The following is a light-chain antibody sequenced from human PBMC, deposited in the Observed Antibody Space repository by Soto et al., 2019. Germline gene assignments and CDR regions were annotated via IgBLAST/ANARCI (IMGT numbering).Light chain of an antibody. CDR1: QSVDIN. J-gene: IGKJ1*01. V-gene: IGKV3-15*01. CDR2: GAS. CDR3: QQYRNWPRT. Sequence: IVLKQSPPTLSLSHGDRVTLSCRASQSVDINLAWYQQKAGQAPRLLVYGASTKATDMPGRFSGRGSGTEFTLTINNLQSEDFAVYYCQQYRNWPRTVGQGTKVDIK.